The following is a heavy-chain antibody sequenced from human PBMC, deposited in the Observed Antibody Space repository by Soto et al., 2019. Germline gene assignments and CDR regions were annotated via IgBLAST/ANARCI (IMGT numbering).Heavy chain of an antibody. CDR1: GGTFSSDA. CDR2: LIPILGTT. Sequence: ASVKVSCKASGGTFSSDAVIWVRQAPGQGLEWMGGLIPILGTTHYAQKFQGRVTITADESTNTAYMELSSLRSDDTAVYYCARASGYVSGWYHDYWGQGSRVTVSS. J-gene: IGHJ4*02. D-gene: IGHD6-19*01. CDR3: ARASGYVSGWYHDY. V-gene: IGHV1-69*13.